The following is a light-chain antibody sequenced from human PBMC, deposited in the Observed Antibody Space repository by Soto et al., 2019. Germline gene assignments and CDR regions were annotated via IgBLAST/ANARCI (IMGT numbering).Light chain of an antibody. CDR3: KSYAGSNTYV. CDR1: KNVIGVYDF. V-gene: IGLV2-8*01. J-gene: IGLJ1*01. Sequence: QSALTQPPSASGSPGQSVTISCTGTKNVIGVYDFVSWYQHHPGKAPRLIIYEVVQRPSGVPDRFSGSKSGNTASLTVSGLHAADGADYFCKSYAGSNTYVFVSGTKVTVL. CDR2: EVV.